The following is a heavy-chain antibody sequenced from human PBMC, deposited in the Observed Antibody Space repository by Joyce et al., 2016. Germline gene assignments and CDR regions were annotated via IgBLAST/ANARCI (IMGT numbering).Heavy chain of an antibody. V-gene: IGHV3-74*01. CDR2: VDSDGSGT. CDR1: GFTFTNYW. Sequence: EVQLVESGGGLLQPGGSLRLSCSASGFTFTNYWMHWVRQAPGTGLVWGDRVDSDGSGTSYADSVKGRFNISRDNAKNMVYLQMNSLRIEDTAVYYCGSVFEYWGRGALVTVSS. J-gene: IGHJ4*02. CDR3: GSVFEY.